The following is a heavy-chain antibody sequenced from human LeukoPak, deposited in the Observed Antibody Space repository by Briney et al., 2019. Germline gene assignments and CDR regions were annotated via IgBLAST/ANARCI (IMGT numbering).Heavy chain of an antibody. Sequence: SETLSLTCTVSGGSVSSGSYHWSWIRQPPGKGLEWIGYIYYSGSTNYNPSLKSRVTISVDTSKNQFSLKLSSVTAADTAVYYCARTRVAGTGAPDAFDIWGQGTMVTVSS. D-gene: IGHD6-19*01. CDR3: ARTRVAGTGAPDAFDI. CDR2: IYYSGST. CDR1: GGSVSSGSYH. J-gene: IGHJ3*02. V-gene: IGHV4-61*01.